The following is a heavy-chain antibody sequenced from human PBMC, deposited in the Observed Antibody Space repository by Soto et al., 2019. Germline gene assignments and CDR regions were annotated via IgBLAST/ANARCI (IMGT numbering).Heavy chain of an antibody. CDR1: GYTFTSYA. D-gene: IGHD2-2*02. Sequence: GASVKVSCKASGYTFTSYAMHWVRQAPGQRLEWMGWINAGNGNTKYSQKFQGRVTITRDTSASTAYMELSSLRSEDTAVYYCARYAHLVVAAAIHYYYYYMDVWGKGTTVTVSS. V-gene: IGHV1-3*01. CDR2: INAGNGNT. J-gene: IGHJ6*03. CDR3: ARYAHLVVAAAIHYYYYYMDV.